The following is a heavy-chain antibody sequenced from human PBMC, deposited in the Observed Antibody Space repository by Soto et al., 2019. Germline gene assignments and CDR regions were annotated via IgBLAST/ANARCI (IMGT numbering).Heavy chain of an antibody. CDR2: IYYSGST. J-gene: IGHJ6*03. V-gene: IGHV4-31*03. Sequence: SETLSLTCTVSGGSISSGGYYWSWIRQHPGKGLEWIGYIYYSGSTYYNPSLKSRVTISVDTSKNQFSLKLSSVTAADTAVYYCARDRDSGSLGRPYYYMDVWGKGTTVTVSS. CDR1: GGSISSGGYY. D-gene: IGHD5-12*01. CDR3: ARDRDSGSLGRPYYYMDV.